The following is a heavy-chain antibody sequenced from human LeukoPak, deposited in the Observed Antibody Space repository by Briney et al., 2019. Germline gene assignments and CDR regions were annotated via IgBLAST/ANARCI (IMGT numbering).Heavy chain of an antibody. V-gene: IGHV4-34*01. Sequence: LKPSETLSLTCAVYGGSFSGYYWSWIRQPPGKGLEWIGEINHSGSTNCNPSLKSRVTISVDTSKNQFSLKLSSVTAADTAVYYCARGIVGARPFDYWGQGTLVTVSS. J-gene: IGHJ4*02. CDR2: INHSGST. D-gene: IGHD1-26*01. CDR1: GGSFSGYY. CDR3: ARGIVGARPFDY.